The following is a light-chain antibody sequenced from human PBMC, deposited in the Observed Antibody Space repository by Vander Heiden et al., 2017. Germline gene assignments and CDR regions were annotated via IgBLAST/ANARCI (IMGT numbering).Light chain of an antibody. CDR2: EVS. CDR3: TSYAGSNTVV. Sequence: QSALTQPPSASGSPGQSVTISCTGTGSDVGGYDYVSWYQQHPGNAPKRMMYEVSKRPSGVPDRVSGSKSGNKASLTVSGLQAEDEADDYCTSYAGSNTVVFGGGTKLTVL. CDR1: GSDVGGYDY. V-gene: IGLV2-8*01. J-gene: IGLJ2*01.